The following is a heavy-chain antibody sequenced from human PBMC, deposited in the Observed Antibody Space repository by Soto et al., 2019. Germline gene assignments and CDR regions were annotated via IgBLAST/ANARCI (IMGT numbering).Heavy chain of an antibody. CDR3: ARGEIDQRSGCLD. V-gene: IGHV4-59*01. Sequence: QVQLQESGPGLVKPSETLSLTCTVSGGSISSYYWSWIRQPPGKGLEWIGYIYYSGSTNYNPSLKSRVTTSVDTSKNQFSLKLSSVTAADTAVYYCARGEIDQRSGCLDWGQGTLVTVSS. D-gene: IGHD2-8*01. CDR2: IYYSGST. J-gene: IGHJ4*02. CDR1: GGSISSYY.